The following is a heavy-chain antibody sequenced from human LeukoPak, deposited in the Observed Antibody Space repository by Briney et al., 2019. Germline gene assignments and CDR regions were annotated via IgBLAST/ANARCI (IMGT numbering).Heavy chain of an antibody. CDR3: ARDRGSYYYYYMDV. Sequence: PGGSLRLSCAASGFTFSSYWMHWVRQAPGKGLVWVSRINSDGSSTSYADSVKGRFTISRDNAKNTLYLQMNSLRAEDTAVYYCARDRGSYYYYYMDVWGKGTTVTISS. J-gene: IGHJ6*03. V-gene: IGHV3-74*01. CDR1: GFTFSSYW. D-gene: IGHD3-16*01. CDR2: INSDGSST.